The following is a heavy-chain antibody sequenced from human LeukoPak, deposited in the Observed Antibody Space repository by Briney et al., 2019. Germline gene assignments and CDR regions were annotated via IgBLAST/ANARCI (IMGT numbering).Heavy chain of an antibody. V-gene: IGHV3-30*18. CDR1: GFTFSSYG. D-gene: IGHD3-22*01. CDR2: ISYDGSNK. J-gene: IGHJ4*02. Sequence: GGSLGLSCAASGFTFSSYGMHWVRQAPGKGLEWVAVISYDGSNKYYADSVKGRFTISRDNSKNTLYLQMNSLRAEDTAVYYCAKPSSGYYYPYFDYWGQGTLVTVSS. CDR3: AKPSSGYYYPYFDY.